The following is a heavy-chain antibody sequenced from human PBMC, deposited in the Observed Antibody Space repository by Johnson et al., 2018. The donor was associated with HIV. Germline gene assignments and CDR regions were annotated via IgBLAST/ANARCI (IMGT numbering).Heavy chain of an antibody. CDR2: ISYDGSNK. CDR1: EFSFSTYA. CDR3: ARLFYGDDAFDI. D-gene: IGHD4-17*01. J-gene: IGHJ3*02. Sequence: QVQLVESGGGVVQPERSLRLSCAASEFSFSTYAMRWVRQAPGKGLEVVAVISYDGSNKYYADSVKGRFTISRDNSKNTLYLQMNSLRAEDTAVDYCARLFYGDDAFDIWGQGTMVTVSS. V-gene: IGHV3-30*14.